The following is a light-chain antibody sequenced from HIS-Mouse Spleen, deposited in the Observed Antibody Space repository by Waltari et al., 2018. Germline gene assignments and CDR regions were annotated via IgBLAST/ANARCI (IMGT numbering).Light chain of an antibody. V-gene: IGKV1-9*01. CDR3: QQLNSYPPT. Sequence: DIQLTQSPSFLSASVGDRVTITCRASQGISSYLAWYQQKPGKAPKLLIYSASTLQSGVPSRFSGSGSGTAYTLTISSRQPEDFETYYCQQLNSYPPTFGQGTKVEIK. J-gene: IGKJ1*01. CDR2: SAS. CDR1: QGISSY.